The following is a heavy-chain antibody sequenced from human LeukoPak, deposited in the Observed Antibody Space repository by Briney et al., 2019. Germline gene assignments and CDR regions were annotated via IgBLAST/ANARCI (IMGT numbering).Heavy chain of an antibody. CDR2: INHSGST. J-gene: IGHJ4*02. Sequence: SETLSLTCAVYGGSFSGYYWSWIRQPPGKGLEWIGEINHSGSTNYNPSLKSRVTISVDTSKNQFSLKLSSVTAADTAVYYCARDQGGSSSPGFDYWGQGTLVTVSS. CDR3: ARDQGGSSSPGFDY. V-gene: IGHV4-34*01. CDR1: GGSFSGYY. D-gene: IGHD6-13*01.